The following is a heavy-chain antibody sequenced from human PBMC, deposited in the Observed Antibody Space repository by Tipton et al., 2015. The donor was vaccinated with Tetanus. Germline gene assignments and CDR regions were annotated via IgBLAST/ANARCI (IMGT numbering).Heavy chain of an antibody. CDR1: GGSISTRNYF. D-gene: IGHD3-10*01. V-gene: IGHV4-39*01. Sequence: LRLSCTVSGGSISTRNYFWGWIRQAPGKGLEWIGNIYYSGSTDYNPSLKSRVAISVDTSKNQFSLKLSSVTAADTAVYYCARHLYGYWFDPWGQGTLVTVSS. J-gene: IGHJ5*02. CDR3: ARHLYGYWFDP. CDR2: IYYSGST.